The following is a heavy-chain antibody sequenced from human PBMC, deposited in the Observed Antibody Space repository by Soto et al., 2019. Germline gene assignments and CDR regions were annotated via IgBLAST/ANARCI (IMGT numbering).Heavy chain of an antibody. CDR3: ARALGGYCSGGSCYVVDAFDI. V-gene: IGHV1-18*01. J-gene: IGHJ3*02. CDR1: GYTFTSYV. CDR2: ISAYNGNT. Sequence: ASVKVSCKASGYTFTSYVISWVRQAPGQGLEWMGWISAYNGNTNYAQKLQGRVTMTTDTSTSTAYMELRSLRSDDTAVYYCARALGGYCSGGSCYVVDAFDIWGQGTMVTVSS. D-gene: IGHD2-15*01.